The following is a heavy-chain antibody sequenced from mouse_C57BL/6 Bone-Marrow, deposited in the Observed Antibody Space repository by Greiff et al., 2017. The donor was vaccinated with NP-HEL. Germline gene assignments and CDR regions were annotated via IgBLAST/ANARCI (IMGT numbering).Heavy chain of an antibody. Sequence: VQLQQSGAELVKPGASVKMSCKASGYTFTSYWITWVKQRPGQGLEWIGDIYPGSGSTKYNEKFKSKATLTVDTSSRTAYMQLSSLTSEASAVYDGARGRLRTSPWVADWGQGTLGTVAA. V-gene: IGHV1-55*01. CDR2: IYPGSGST. D-gene: IGHD2-4*01. CDR3: ARGRLRTSPWVAD. J-gene: IGHJ3*01. CDR1: GYTFTSYW.